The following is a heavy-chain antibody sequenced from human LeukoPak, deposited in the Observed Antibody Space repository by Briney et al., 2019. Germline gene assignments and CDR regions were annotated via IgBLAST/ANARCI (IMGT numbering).Heavy chain of an antibody. D-gene: IGHD6-19*01. CDR3: AREAGQYYFDY. Sequence: GGSLRLSCAASGFTFSSYSMNWVRQAPGKGLEWVSSISSSSSYIYYADSVKGRFTIFRDNAKNSLYLQMNSLRAEDTAVYYCAREAGQYYFDYWGQGTLVTVSS. V-gene: IGHV3-21*01. CDR2: ISSSSSYI. J-gene: IGHJ4*02. CDR1: GFTFSSYS.